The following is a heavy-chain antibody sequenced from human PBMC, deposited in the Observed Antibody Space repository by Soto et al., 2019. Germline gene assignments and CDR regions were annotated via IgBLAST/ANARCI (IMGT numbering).Heavy chain of an antibody. CDR3: AASHDRSGYYLIYYYGMDV. CDR2: IVVGSGNT. CDR1: GFTFTSSA. J-gene: IGHJ6*02. V-gene: IGHV1-58*01. Sequence: SVKVSCKASGFTFTSSAVQWVRQARGQRLEWIGWIVVGSGNTNYAQKFQERVTITRDMSTSTAYMELSSLRSEDTAVYYCAASHDRSGYYLIYYYGMDVWGQGTRVTVSS. D-gene: IGHD3-22*01.